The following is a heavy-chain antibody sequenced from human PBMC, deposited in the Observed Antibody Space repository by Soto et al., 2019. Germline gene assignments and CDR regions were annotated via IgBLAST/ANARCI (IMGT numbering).Heavy chain of an antibody. CDR3: AKFIVRYFAWIRVYYFNT. CDR1: GGSISSYY. V-gene: IGHV4-59*01. CDR2: IYYSGST. D-gene: IGHD3-9*01. Sequence: PSETLSLTCTVSGGSISSYYWSWIRQPPGKGLEWIGYIYYSGSTNYNPSLKSRVTISVDTSKNQFSLKLSSVTAADTAVYYCAKFIVRYFAWIRVYYFNTGGKETLITFPS. J-gene: IGHJ4*02.